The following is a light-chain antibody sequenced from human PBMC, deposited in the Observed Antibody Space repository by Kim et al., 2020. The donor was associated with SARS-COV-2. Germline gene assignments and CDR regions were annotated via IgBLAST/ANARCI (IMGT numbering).Light chain of an antibody. J-gene: IGLJ2*01. CDR1: SSDVGGYTY. CDR3: SSYTSSSTLV. Sequence: PSITISCTGTSSDVGGYTYVSWYQQHPGKAPKLMIYDVSNRPSGVSNRFSGSKSGNTASLTISGLQAEDEADYYCSSYTSSSTLVFGGGTQLTVL. CDR2: DVS. V-gene: IGLV2-14*03.